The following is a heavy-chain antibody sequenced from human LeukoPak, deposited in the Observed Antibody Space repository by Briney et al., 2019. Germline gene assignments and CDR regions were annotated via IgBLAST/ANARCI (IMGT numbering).Heavy chain of an antibody. CDR3: ARVRPTPIWFGELFLPYYFDY. D-gene: IGHD3-10*01. V-gene: IGHV4-30-4*08. CDR1: GGSFSGYY. CDR2: IYYSGST. Sequence: SETLSLTCAVYGGSFSGYYWSWIRQPPGKGLEWIGYIYYSGSTYYNPSLKSRVTISVDTSKNQFSLKLSSVTAADTAVYYCARVRPTPIWFGELFLPYYFDYWGQGTLVTVSS. J-gene: IGHJ4*02.